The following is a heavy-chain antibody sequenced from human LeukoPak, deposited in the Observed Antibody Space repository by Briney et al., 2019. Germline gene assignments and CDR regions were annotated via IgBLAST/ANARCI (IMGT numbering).Heavy chain of an antibody. J-gene: IGHJ4*02. D-gene: IGHD3-22*01. Sequence: SETLSLTCTVSGGSISIYYWGWIRQAPGKGLEWIGYIHNSGSTNYNPSLKRRVTMSVDTSKNQISLKLSSVTAADTAVYYCAREMNYYDSTGYYLHYFEYWGQGTLVTVSS. CDR1: GGSISIYY. CDR2: IHNSGST. V-gene: IGHV4-59*01. CDR3: AREMNYYDSTGYYLHYFEY.